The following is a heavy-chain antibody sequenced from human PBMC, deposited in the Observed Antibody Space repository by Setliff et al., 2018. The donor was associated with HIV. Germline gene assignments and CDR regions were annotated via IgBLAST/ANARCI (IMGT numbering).Heavy chain of an antibody. CDR3: VASSSWSCRLNY. D-gene: IGHD6-13*01. J-gene: IGHJ4*02. V-gene: IGHV4-34*08. CDR2: ISHSGST. CDR1: GYTFTSYG. Sequence: SCKASGYTFTSYGMNWVRQSPGKGLEWIGEISHSGSTNYNLSLKSRAAISADTSKKQFSLKLTSVTAADTGIYYCVASSSWSCRLNYWGQGTQVTVSS.